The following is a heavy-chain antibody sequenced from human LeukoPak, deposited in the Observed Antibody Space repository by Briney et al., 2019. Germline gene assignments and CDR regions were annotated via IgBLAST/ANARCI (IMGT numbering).Heavy chain of an antibody. V-gene: IGHV1-69*04. Sequence: SVKVSCKASGGTFSSYAISWVRQAPGQGLEWMGRIIPILGIANYAQKFQGRVTITADKSTSTAYMELSSLRSEDTAVYYCARGANYYGSGSYSDYWGQGTLVTVSS. D-gene: IGHD3-10*01. J-gene: IGHJ4*02. CDR2: IIPILGIA. CDR1: GGTFSSYA. CDR3: ARGANYYGSGSYSDY.